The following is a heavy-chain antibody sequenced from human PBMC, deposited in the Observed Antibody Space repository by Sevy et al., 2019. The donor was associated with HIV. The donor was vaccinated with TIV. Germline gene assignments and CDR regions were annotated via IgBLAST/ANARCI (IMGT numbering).Heavy chain of an antibody. V-gene: IGHV3-21*01. Sequence: GGSLRLSCAASGFTFSSYSMNWVRQAPGKGLEWFSSISSSSSYIYYADSVKGRFTISRDNAKNSLYLQMNSLRAEDTAVYYCARAGLARYYYYMDVWGKGTTVTVSS. CDR2: ISSSSSYI. CDR1: GFTFSSYS. J-gene: IGHJ6*03. CDR3: ARAGLARYYYYMDV.